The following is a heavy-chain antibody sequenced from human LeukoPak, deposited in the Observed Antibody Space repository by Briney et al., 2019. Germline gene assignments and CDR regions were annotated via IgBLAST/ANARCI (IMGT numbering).Heavy chain of an antibody. CDR1: GGSISSYY. CDR3: ARADEQWLVFDY. J-gene: IGHJ4*02. CDR2: IYYSGST. V-gene: IGHV4-59*08. Sequence: SETLSLTCTVSGGSISSYYWSWIRQPPGKGLEWIGYIYYSGSTNYNPSLKSRVTISVDTSKNQFSLKLSSVTAADTAVYYCARADEQWLVFDYWGQGTLVTVSS. D-gene: IGHD6-19*01.